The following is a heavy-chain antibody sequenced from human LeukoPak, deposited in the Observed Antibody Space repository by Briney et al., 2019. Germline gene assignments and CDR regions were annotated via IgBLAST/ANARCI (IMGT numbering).Heavy chain of an antibody. D-gene: IGHD1-26*01. CDR3: ARGSIVGATFDYFDY. Sequence: ASVKVSCKASGYTFTGYYMHWVRQAPGQGLEWMGWINPNSGGTNYAQKFQGRVTMTRDTSISTAYMELSRLRSDDTAVYYRARGSIVGATFDYFDYWGQGTLVTVSS. J-gene: IGHJ4*02. CDR1: GYTFTGYY. V-gene: IGHV1-2*02. CDR2: INPNSGGT.